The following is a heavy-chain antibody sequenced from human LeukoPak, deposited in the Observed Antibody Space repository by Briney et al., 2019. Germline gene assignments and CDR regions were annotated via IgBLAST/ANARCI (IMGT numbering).Heavy chain of an antibody. D-gene: IGHD5-24*01. CDR3: ARARRVGYSNWDY. CDR2: IWYDGSNK. Sequence: GGSLRLSCAASGFTFSSYGMHWVRQAPGKGLEWVAVIWYDGSNKYYADSVRGRFTISRDNSKNTLYLQMNSLRVDDTAVYYCARARRVGYSNWDYWGQGTLVTVSS. CDR1: GFTFSSYG. V-gene: IGHV3-33*01. J-gene: IGHJ4*02.